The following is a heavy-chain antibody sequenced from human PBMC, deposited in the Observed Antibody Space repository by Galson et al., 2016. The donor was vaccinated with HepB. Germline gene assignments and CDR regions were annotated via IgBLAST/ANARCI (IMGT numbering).Heavy chain of an antibody. V-gene: IGHV3-23*01. CDR3: AKGMILSAAVSIWFDP. D-gene: IGHD6-13*01. J-gene: IGHJ5*02. Sequence: SLRLSCAASGFTFTDYAMSWVRQAPGKGLEWVSSISHSGVTTHYADSVRGRFTISRDNPKNFVFLQMNSLRAEDTALYYCAKGMILSAAVSIWFDPWGQGTLVTVSS. CDR1: GFTFTDYA. CDR2: ISHSGVTT.